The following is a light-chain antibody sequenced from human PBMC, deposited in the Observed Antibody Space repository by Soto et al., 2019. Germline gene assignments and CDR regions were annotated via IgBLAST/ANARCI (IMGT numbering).Light chain of an antibody. CDR1: QSVSNN. CDR2: DSS. CDR3: QQYNNWPLT. Sequence: EIVMTQSPAILSVSPGERATLSCRAGQSVSNNLAWYQQKPGQAPSLLIYDSSNRATGIPARFSGSGSGTDFTLTISSLEPEDFAVYYCQQYNNWPLTFGGGTKVDIK. V-gene: IGKV3D-15*01. J-gene: IGKJ4*02.